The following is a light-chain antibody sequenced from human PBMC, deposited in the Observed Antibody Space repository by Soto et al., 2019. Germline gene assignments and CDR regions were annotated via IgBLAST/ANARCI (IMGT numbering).Light chain of an antibody. CDR2: LNSDGSH. CDR1: SGHSNYA. V-gene: IGLV4-69*01. CDR3: QTWGSGIVV. J-gene: IGLJ2*01. Sequence: QPVLTQSPSASASLGASVKLTCTLSSGHSNYAIAWYQQQSEKGPRYLMKLNSDGSHSKGDGIPDRFSGSSPGAERYLTISSLQSEDEADYYCQTWGSGIVVFGGGTKLTVL.